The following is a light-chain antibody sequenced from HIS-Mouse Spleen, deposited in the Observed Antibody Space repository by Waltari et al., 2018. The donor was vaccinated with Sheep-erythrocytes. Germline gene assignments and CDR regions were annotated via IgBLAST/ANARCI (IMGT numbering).Light chain of an antibody. J-gene: IGKJ4*01. CDR2: DAS. CDR1: QDISNY. Sequence: DIQMTQSPSSLSASVGDRVTLTCQASQDISNYLNWYQQKPGNAPTLLIYDASNLETGVPSRFSGSGSGTDFTFTISSLQPEDIATYYCQQYDNLPLTFGGGTKVEIK. CDR3: QQYDNLPLT. V-gene: IGKV1-33*01.